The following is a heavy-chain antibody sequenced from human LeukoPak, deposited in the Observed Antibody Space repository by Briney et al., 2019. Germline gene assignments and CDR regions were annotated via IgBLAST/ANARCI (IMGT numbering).Heavy chain of an antibody. D-gene: IGHD3-10*01. CDR1: GGTFSSYA. CDR3: ARYSYGSGSYEV. Sequence: ASVKVSCKASGGTFSSYAISWVRQAPGQGLEWMGIINPSGGSTSYAQKFQGRLTMTRDTSTSTVYMELSSLRSEDTAVYYCARYSYGSGSYEVWGQGTLVTVSS. CDR2: INPSGGST. V-gene: IGHV1-46*01. J-gene: IGHJ4*02.